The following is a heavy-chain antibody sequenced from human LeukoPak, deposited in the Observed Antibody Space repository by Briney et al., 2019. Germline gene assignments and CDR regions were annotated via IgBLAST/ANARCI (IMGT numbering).Heavy chain of an antibody. Sequence: SGGPLRLSCSPCGFPFRSYAIHCVPQAPEKGLVYVSAISDRGGSTYYADSVKGRFTISRDNSKNTLYLQMSSLRAEDTAVYFCVRGYSFGPYGMDVWGQGTTVTVSS. D-gene: IGHD2-15*01. CDR2: ISDRGGST. V-gene: IGHV3-64D*09. J-gene: IGHJ6*02. CDR1: GFPFRSYA. CDR3: VRGYSFGPYGMDV.